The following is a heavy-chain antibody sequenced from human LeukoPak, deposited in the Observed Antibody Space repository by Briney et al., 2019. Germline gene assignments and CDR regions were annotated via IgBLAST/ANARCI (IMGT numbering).Heavy chain of an antibody. V-gene: IGHV3-11*01. J-gene: IGHJ4*02. CDR2: ISSSGSTL. CDR1: GFTFRDYY. D-gene: IGHD4-17*01. Sequence: GGSLRLSCAASGFTFRDYYMSWIRQAPGKGLEWVSYISSSGSTLYTADSVKGRYTISSDNANNSHYLQLNSLRPEDRVVLYCARGNGDSQLDYWGQGTLVTVSS. CDR3: ARGNGDSQLDY.